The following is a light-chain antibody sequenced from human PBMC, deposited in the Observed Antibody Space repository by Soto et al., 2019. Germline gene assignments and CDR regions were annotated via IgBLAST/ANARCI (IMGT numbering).Light chain of an antibody. CDR2: EVS. CDR1: TNDVGGYKY. J-gene: IGLJ1*01. CDR3: SSYTSTSTLYV. V-gene: IGLV2-14*01. Sequence: QSALTQPASVSGSPGQSITISCTGTTNDVGGYKYVSWYQQHPDKAPKLLIYEVSHRPSGVSNRFSGSKSGNTASLTISGLQAEDEADYYCSSYTSTSTLYVFGTGTKLTVL.